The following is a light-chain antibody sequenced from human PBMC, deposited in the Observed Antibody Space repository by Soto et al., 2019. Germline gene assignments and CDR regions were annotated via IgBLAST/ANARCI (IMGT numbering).Light chain of an antibody. CDR1: QSVSSSY. CDR2: GPS. J-gene: IGKJ5*01. Sequence: EIVVTQSPGTLSFSPGERATLSCRASQSVSSSYLAWYQQKPGQAPRLLIYGPSTRATGIPARFSGSGSGTEFTLTISGLQSEDFAIYFCQQYKNWPITFGQGTRLEI. CDR3: QQYKNWPIT. V-gene: IGKV3-15*01.